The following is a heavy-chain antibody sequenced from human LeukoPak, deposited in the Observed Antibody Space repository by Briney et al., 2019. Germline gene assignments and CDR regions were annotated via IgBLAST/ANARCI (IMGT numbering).Heavy chain of an antibody. V-gene: IGHV1-18*01. CDR3: ARTPRGQQQYYYYYYYMDV. D-gene: IGHD6-13*01. CDR2: ISAYNGNT. CDR1: GYTFTSYG. J-gene: IGHJ6*03. Sequence: ASVKVSCKASGYTFTSYGTSWVRQAPGQGLEWMGWISAYNGNTNYAQKLQGRVTMTTDTSTSTAYMELRSLRSDDTAVYYCARTPRGQQQYYYYYYYMDVWGKGTTVTVSS.